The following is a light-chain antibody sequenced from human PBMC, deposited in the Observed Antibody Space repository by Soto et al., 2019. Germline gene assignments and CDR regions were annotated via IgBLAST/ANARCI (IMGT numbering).Light chain of an antibody. Sequence: DILMTQSPSSLSASVGDRVTITCRASQRISTNLNWYQQRPGNAPNLLIYAASSLQSGVPSRFSGGGSGTDFTLTISSLQPEDFATYYCQQSYSTPRTFDQGTKVEIK. J-gene: IGKJ1*01. V-gene: IGKV1-39*01. CDR2: AAS. CDR3: QQSYSTPRT. CDR1: QRISTN.